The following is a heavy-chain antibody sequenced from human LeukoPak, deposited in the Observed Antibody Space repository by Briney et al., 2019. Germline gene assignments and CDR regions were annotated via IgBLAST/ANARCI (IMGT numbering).Heavy chain of an antibody. V-gene: IGHV3-74*01. D-gene: IGHD5-18*01. CDR1: GFTFSSYW. Sequence: GGSLRLSCAASGFTFSSYWMSWVRQAPGKGLVWVSRINSDGSSTSYADSVKGRFTISRDNAKNTLYLQMNSLRAEDTAVYYCASLWGYSYAQDYWGQGTLVTVSS. J-gene: IGHJ4*02. CDR2: INSDGSST. CDR3: ASLWGYSYAQDY.